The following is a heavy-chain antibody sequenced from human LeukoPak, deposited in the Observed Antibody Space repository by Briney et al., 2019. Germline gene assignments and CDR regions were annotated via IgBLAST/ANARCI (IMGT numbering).Heavy chain of an antibody. CDR3: ARDWGSIVVVPAAPENYFDY. V-gene: IGHV3-30*04. J-gene: IGHJ4*02. CDR2: TSYDGSNK. Sequence: PGRSLRLSCAASGFTFSSYAMHWVRQAPGKGLEWVAVTSYDGSNKYYADSVKGRFTISRDNSKKTLYLQMNSLRAEDTAVYYCARDWGSIVVVPAAPENYFDYWGQGTLVTVSS. D-gene: IGHD2-2*01. CDR1: GFTFSSYA.